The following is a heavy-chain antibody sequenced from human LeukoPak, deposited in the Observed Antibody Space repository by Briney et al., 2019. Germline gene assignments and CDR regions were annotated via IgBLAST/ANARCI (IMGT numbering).Heavy chain of an antibody. Sequence: ASVKVSCKASGYTFSGYYIHWVRQAPGQGLEWMGWISAYNGNTNYAQKLQGRVTMTTDTSTSTAYMELRSLRSDDTAVYYCVYDFWSGYHHSDYWGQGTLVTVSS. J-gene: IGHJ4*02. V-gene: IGHV1-18*04. CDR1: GYTFSGYY. D-gene: IGHD3-3*01. CDR2: ISAYNGNT. CDR3: VYDFWSGYHHSDY.